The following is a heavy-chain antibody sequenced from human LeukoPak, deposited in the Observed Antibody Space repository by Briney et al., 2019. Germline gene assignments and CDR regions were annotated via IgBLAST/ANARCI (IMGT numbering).Heavy chain of an antibody. CDR2: ISGSGGST. V-gene: IGHV3-23*01. Sequence: PGGSLRLSCAASGFTFSSYAMSWVRQAPGKGLEWVSAISGSGGSTYYADPVKGRFTISRDNSKNTLYLQMNSLRAKDTAVYYCAKARIVGAIEDAFDIWGQGTIVTVSS. CDR3: AKARIVGAIEDAFDI. J-gene: IGHJ3*02. D-gene: IGHD1-26*01. CDR1: GFTFSSYA.